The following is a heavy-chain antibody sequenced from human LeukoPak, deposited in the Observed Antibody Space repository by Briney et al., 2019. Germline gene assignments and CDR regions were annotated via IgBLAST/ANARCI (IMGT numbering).Heavy chain of an antibody. CDR2: ISYDGSNK. CDR1: GFTFSSYG. V-gene: IGHV3-30*18. Sequence: PGGSLRLSCAASGFTFSSYGMHWVRQAPGKGLEWVAVISYDGSNKYYADSLKGRFTISRDNSKNTLYLQMNSLRAEDTAVYYCAKDLYKARVVVPAGMDVWGQGTTVTVSS. CDR3: AKDLYKARVVVPAGMDV. D-gene: IGHD2-2*01. J-gene: IGHJ6*02.